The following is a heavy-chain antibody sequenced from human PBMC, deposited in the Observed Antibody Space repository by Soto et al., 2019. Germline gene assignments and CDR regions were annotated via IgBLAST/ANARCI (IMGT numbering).Heavy chain of an antibody. J-gene: IGHJ4*02. CDR2: IYPGDSDT. Sequence: PGESLKISCKGSGYSCTSYWIGWVRQMPGKGLEWMGIIYPGDSDTRYSPSFQGQVTISADKSISTAYLQWSSLKASDTAMYYCARRHCSGGSCFYYLDYWGQGTLVPVSP. D-gene: IGHD2-15*01. CDR1: GYSCTSYW. CDR3: ARRHCSGGSCFYYLDY. V-gene: IGHV5-51*01.